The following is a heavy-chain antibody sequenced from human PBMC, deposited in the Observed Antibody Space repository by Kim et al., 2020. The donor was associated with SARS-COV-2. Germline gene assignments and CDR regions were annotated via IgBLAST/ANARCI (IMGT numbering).Heavy chain of an antibody. J-gene: IGHJ4*02. V-gene: IGHV3-11*06. D-gene: IGHD4-4*01. CDR1: GFPFRASY. CDR3: APHSRDGYSNLDY. Sequence: GGSLRLSCAASGFPFRASYLRCLLPAPGKRLEWVSYISSSSSYTNYADSVKGRFTISRDNAKNSLYLQMNSLRAEDTAVYYCAPHSRDGYSNLDYWGQGTLVTVSS. CDR2: ISSSSSYT.